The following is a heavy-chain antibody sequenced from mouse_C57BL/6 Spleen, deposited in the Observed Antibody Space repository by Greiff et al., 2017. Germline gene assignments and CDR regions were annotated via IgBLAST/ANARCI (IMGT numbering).Heavy chain of an antibody. D-gene: IGHD3-3*01. V-gene: IGHV1-4*01. CDR1: GYTFTSYT. CDR3: ARRDTRDARDY. CDR2: INPSSGYT. J-gene: IGHJ4*01. Sequence: VQLQQSGAELARPGASVKMSCKASGYTFTSYTMHWVKQRPGQGLEWIGYINPSSGYTKYNQKFKDKATLTADKSSSTAYMQLSSLTSEDSAVYYCARRDTRDARDYWGQGTSVTVSS.